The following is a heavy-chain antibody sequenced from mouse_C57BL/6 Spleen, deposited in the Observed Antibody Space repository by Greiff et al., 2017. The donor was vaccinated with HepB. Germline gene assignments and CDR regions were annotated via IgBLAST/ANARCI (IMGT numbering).Heavy chain of an antibody. CDR2: IYPGSGNT. CDR1: GYTFTDYY. CDR3: ARGYYGSDYYAMDY. D-gene: IGHD1-1*01. Sequence: QVQLQQSGAELVRPGASVKLSCKASGYTFTDYYINWVKQRPGQGLEWIARIYPGSGNTYYNEKFKGKATLTAEKSSSTAYMQLSSLTSEDSAVYFCARGYYGSDYYAMDYWGQGTSVTVSS. V-gene: IGHV1-76*01. J-gene: IGHJ4*01.